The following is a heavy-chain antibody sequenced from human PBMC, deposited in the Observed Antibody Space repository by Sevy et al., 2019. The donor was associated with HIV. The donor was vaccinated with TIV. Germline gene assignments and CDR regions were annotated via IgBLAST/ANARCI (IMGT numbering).Heavy chain of an antibody. CDR3: ARVGGTEDDILTGYVNWFDP. CDR1: GGSISSYY. Sequence: SETLSLTCTVSGGSISSYYWSWIRQPPGKGLEWIGYIYYSGSTNYNPSLKSRVTISVDTSKNQFSLKLSSVTAADTAMYYCARVGGTEDDILTGYVNWFDPWGQGTLVTVSS. CDR2: IYYSGST. D-gene: IGHD3-9*01. J-gene: IGHJ5*02. V-gene: IGHV4-59*01.